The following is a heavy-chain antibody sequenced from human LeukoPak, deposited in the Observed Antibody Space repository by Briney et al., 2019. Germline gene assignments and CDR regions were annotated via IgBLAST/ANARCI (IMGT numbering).Heavy chain of an antibody. D-gene: IGHD6-13*01. Sequence: PGGSLRLSCAASGFTFDDYAMHWVRQAPGKGLEWVSGISWNSGSIGYADSVKGRFTISRDNAKNSLYLQMNSLRAEDTALYYCAKARGIAAAGSHFDYWGQGTLVTVSS. V-gene: IGHV3-9*01. CDR2: ISWNSGSI. CDR1: GFTFDDYA. CDR3: AKARGIAAAGSHFDY. J-gene: IGHJ4*02.